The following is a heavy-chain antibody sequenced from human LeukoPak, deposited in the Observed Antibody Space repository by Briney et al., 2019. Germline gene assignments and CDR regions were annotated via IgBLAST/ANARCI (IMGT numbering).Heavy chain of an antibody. CDR3: ARAVWFGETFPAY. CDR1: GGSISSYY. CDR2: IYCSGST. Sequence: PSETLSLTCTVSGGSISSYYWSWIRQPPGKGLEWVSDIYCSGSTNYNPSLKSRVTISVDTSKNQLSLKLSSVTAADTAVYYCARAVWFGETFPAYWGQGTLVTVSS. D-gene: IGHD3-10*01. V-gene: IGHV4-59*01. J-gene: IGHJ4*02.